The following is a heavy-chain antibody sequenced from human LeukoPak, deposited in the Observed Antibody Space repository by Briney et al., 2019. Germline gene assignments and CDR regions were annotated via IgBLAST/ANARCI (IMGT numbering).Heavy chain of an antibody. V-gene: IGHV3-30*18. Sequence: GGSLRLSCAASGFIFSSYGMHWVRQAPGKGLEWVAVISYDGSNKYYADSVKGRFTISRDNSKNTLYLQMNSLRAEDTAVYYCAKDLEPIAAAGTGYWGQGTLVTVSS. CDR1: GFIFSSYG. D-gene: IGHD6-13*01. CDR3: AKDLEPIAAAGTGY. J-gene: IGHJ4*02. CDR2: ISYDGSNK.